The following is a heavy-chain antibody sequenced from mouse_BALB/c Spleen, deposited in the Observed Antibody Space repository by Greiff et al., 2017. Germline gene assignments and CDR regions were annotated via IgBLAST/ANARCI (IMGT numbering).Heavy chain of an antibody. J-gene: IGHJ2*01. D-gene: IGHD2-14*01. CDR3: ARHRGYAFDY. CDR1: GFAFSSYD. V-gene: IGHV5-12-1*01. Sequence: EVKVVESGGGLVKPGGSLKLSCAASGFAFSSYDMSWVRQTPEKRLEWVAYISSGGGSTYYPDTVKGRFTISRDNAKNTLYLQMSSLKSEDTAMYYCARHRGYAFDYWGQGTTLTVSS. CDR2: ISSGGGST.